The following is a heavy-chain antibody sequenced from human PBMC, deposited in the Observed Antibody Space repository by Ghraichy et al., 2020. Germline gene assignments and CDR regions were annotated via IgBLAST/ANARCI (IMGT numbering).Heavy chain of an antibody. Sequence: GESLNISCAASGFTFSNAWMSWVRQAPGKGLEWVGRIKSKTDGGTTDYAAPVKGRFTISRDDSKNTLYLQMNSLKTEDTAVYYFPLFGYYYGMDVWGQGTTVTVSS. V-gene: IGHV3-15*01. CDR3: PLFGYYYGMDV. CDR2: IKSKTDGGTT. J-gene: IGHJ6*02. D-gene: IGHD3-10*01. CDR1: GFTFSNAW.